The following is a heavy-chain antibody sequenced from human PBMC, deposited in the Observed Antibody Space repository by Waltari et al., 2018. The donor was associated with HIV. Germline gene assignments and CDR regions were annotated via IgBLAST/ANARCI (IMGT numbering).Heavy chain of an antibody. Sequence: EVQLLESGGALVQPGGSLRLSCAGSGFLFVCFALIWVRQAPGKGLEWVSSISATGATTYYSDSVKGRFTISRDNSKNTLYVQMNSLLVEDTAIYYCASHPVPYCGNRRCYGGFWGQGTLVTVSS. CDR3: ASHPVPYCGNRRCYGGF. CDR1: GFLFVCFA. V-gene: IGHV3-23*01. CDR2: ISATGATT. J-gene: IGHJ4*02. D-gene: IGHD2-21*01.